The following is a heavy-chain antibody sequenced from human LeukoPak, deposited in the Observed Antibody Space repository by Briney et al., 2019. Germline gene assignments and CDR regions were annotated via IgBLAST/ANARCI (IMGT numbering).Heavy chain of an antibody. J-gene: IGHJ4*02. D-gene: IGHD3-22*01. Sequence: GGSLRLSCAASGFTFSSYSMNWVRQAPGKGLEWVSSITRSSIYIYSADSVKGRFTISRDNAKKSLYLQMNSLRAEDTAVYYCARVRYDSSGYYPLSDYWGQGTLVTVSS. CDR2: ITRSSIYI. CDR1: GFTFSSYS. CDR3: ARVRYDSSGYYPLSDY. V-gene: IGHV3-21*04.